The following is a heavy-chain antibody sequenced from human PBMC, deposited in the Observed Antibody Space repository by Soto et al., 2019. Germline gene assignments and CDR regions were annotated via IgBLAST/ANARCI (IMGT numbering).Heavy chain of an antibody. CDR1: GYTFTGYA. V-gene: IGHV1-18*01. Sequence: QVQLVQSGPEVKKPGASVTVSCKASGYTFTGYAISWVRQAPGQGLEWMGWISPYNGNTHYAQKFQGRIIVTTDPSTSTAYLEMRSLRSDDTAVYYCVRDPLIDGDFWGQGTLVTVSS. D-gene: IGHD3-22*01. CDR2: ISPYNGNT. CDR3: VRDPLIDGDF. J-gene: IGHJ4*02.